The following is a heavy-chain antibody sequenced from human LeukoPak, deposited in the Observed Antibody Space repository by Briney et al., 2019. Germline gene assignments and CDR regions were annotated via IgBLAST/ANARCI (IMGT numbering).Heavy chain of an antibody. J-gene: IGHJ4*02. CDR1: GGSISSGDYY. V-gene: IGHV4-39*07. Sequence: SETLSLTCTVSGGSISSGDYYWSWIRQPPGKGLEWIGEINHSGNTNYNPSLKSRVTISVDTSRNQFSLKLSSVTAADTAVYYCASTPDYGDNDYWGQGTLVTVSS. CDR2: INHSGNT. CDR3: ASTPDYGDNDY. D-gene: IGHD4-17*01.